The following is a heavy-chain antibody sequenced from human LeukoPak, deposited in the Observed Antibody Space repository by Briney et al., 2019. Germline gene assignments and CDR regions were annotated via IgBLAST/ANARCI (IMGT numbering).Heavy chain of an antibody. CDR2: VYHSGST. CDR1: GGAISSSDYY. Sequence: SETLSLTCTVSGGAISSSDYYWGWVRQPPGKGLEWIGSVYHSGSTYDNPSLKSRVTISADTSKNQFSLKLSSVTAADTAVYYCARTTYKTGGLNDYWGQGTLVTVSS. D-gene: IGHD2-8*02. CDR3: ARTTYKTGGLNDY. J-gene: IGHJ4*02. V-gene: IGHV4-39*07.